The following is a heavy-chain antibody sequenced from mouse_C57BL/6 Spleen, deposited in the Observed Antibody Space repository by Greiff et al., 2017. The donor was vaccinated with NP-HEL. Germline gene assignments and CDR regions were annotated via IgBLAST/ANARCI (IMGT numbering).Heavy chain of an antibody. CDR2: IYPGSGNT. CDR3: ARMGRYWYFDV. V-gene: IGHV1-66*01. D-gene: IGHD4-1*01. J-gene: IGHJ1*03. CDR1: GYSFTSYY. Sequence: VNVVESGPELVKPGASVKISCKASGYSFTSYYIHWVKQRPGQGLEWIGWIYPGSGNTKYNEKFKGKATLTADTSSSTAYMQLSSLTSEDSAVYYCARMGRYWYFDVWGTGTTVTVSS.